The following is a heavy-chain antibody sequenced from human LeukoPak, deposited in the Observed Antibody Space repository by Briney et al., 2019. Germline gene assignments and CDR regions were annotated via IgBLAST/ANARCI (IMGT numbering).Heavy chain of an antibody. Sequence: GGSLRLSCSASGFNFNYFATSWIRQAPGKRLEWVSTIGDSGSGGSYADSVRGRLTISRDNSKNIVYLQMHSLRVDDSAVYYCSRIKYGGNAGYHFDYWGQGTLVTVSS. CDR1: GFNFNYFA. J-gene: IGHJ4*02. CDR3: SRIKYGGNAGYHFDY. D-gene: IGHD5-12*01. CDR2: IGDSGSGG. V-gene: IGHV3-23*01.